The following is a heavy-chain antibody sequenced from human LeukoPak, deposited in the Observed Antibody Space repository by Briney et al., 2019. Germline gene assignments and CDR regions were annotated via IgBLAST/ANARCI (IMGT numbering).Heavy chain of an antibody. J-gene: IGHJ5*02. CDR2: INPNSGGT. V-gene: IGHV1-2*02. CDR1: GYTFIGYY. D-gene: IGHD1-26*01. CDR3: ARGGGLGSYLFPFDP. Sequence: AAVKVSCKASGYTFIGYYMHWVRPAPGQGLEWMGWINPNSGGTNYAQKFQGRVTMTRDTSISTAYMELSRLRSDDTAVYYCARGGGLGSYLFPFDPWGQGTLVTVSS.